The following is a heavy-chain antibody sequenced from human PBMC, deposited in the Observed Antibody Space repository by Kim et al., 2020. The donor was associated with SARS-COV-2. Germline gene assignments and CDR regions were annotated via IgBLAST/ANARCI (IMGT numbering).Heavy chain of an antibody. J-gene: IGHJ4*02. CDR2: TFYRSKCYN. V-gene: IGHV6-1*01. Sequence: SQTLSLTCAISGDSVSSNSASWNWVRQSPSRGLEWLGRTFYRSKCYNEYALSVKSRITINPDTSKNQFSLQLNSVTPEDTALYYCAREDYGGDSRGFDYWGRGTLVAVPS. CDR3: AREDYGGDSRGFDY. CDR1: GDSVSSNSAS. D-gene: IGHD2-21*02.